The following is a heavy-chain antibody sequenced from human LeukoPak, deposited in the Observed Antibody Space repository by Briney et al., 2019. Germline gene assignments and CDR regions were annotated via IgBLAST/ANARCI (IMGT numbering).Heavy chain of an antibody. J-gene: IGHJ4*02. Sequence: SEALSLTCTVSGGSIISYYWSWIRQPPGQGLEWIAFIHSSGSTGYSPSLKSRVTISVDTSKNHFSLKVTSLTPADTGVYYCARSLPGAIGAADLWGQGTLVTVSS. CDR1: GGSIISYY. D-gene: IGHD1-26*01. V-gene: IGHV4-59*01. CDR3: ARSLPGAIGAADL. CDR2: IHSSGST.